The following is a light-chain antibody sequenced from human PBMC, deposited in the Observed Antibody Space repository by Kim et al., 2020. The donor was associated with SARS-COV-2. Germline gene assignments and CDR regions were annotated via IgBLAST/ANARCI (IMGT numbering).Light chain of an antibody. V-gene: IGKV3-11*01. CDR1: QSVSNY. Sequence: EVVLTQSLDTLSLSPGERATLSCRASQSVSNYLVWYQQRPAQAPRLLIYDVSNRATGIPARFSGSGSGTDFTLTISSLEPEDFGVYYCQPRSRWPFTFGGGTKMDIK. J-gene: IGKJ4*01. CDR3: QPRSRWPFT. CDR2: DVS.